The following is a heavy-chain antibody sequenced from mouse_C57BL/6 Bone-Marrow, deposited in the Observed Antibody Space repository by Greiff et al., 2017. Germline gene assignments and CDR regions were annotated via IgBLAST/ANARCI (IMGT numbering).Heavy chain of an antibody. CDR2: IWSGGST. CDR3: ATLRWWFAY. CDR1: GFSLTSYG. J-gene: IGHJ3*01. D-gene: IGHD1-1*01. V-gene: IGHV2-2*01. Sequence: QVQLQQSGPGLVQPSQSLSITCTVSGFSLTSYGVHWVRQSPGKGLEWLGVIWSGGSTDYNAAFISRLSISKDNSKSQVFFKMNSLQADDTAIYYCATLRWWFAYWGQGTLVTVSA.